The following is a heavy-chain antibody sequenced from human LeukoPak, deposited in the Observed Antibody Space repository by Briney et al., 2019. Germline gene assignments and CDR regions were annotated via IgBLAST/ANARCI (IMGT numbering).Heavy chain of an antibody. V-gene: IGHV2-5*02. Sequence: ESGPTLVKPTQTLTLTCTFSGFSLSTSGVGVSWIRQPPGKALEWLALIYWDDDKRYSPSLRSRLSITKDISKNRAVLTMTNMDPVDTATYYCAHIRGGARDFDYWGQGTLVTVSS. CDR2: IYWDDDK. CDR1: GFSLSTSGVG. J-gene: IGHJ4*02. CDR3: AHIRGGARDFDY. D-gene: IGHD2-21*01.